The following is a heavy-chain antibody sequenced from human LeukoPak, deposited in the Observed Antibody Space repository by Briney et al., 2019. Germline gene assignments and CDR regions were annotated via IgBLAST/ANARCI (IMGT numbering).Heavy chain of an antibody. CDR1: GGSFSGYY. CDR2: INHSGST. CDR3: ARLTLWYVAQRRHNWFDP. V-gene: IGHV4-34*01. Sequence: PSETLSLTCAVYGGSFSGYYWSWIRQPPGKGLEWIGEINHSGSTNYNPSLKSRVTISVDTAKNQFSLKLRSVTAADTAVYYCARLTLWYVAQRRHNWFDPWGQGTLVTVSS. D-gene: IGHD2-21*01. J-gene: IGHJ5*02.